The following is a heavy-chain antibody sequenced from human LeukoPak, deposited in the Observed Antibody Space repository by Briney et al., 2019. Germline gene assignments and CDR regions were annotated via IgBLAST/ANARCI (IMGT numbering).Heavy chain of an antibody. CDR3: ARGVVRGVKPIDY. CDR2: ISSSGNTI. CDR1: GFTFSNYE. V-gene: IGHV3-48*03. D-gene: IGHD3-10*01. Sequence: GGSLRLSCAASGFTFSNYEMNWVRQAPGKGLEWVSYISSSGNTIYYADSAKGRFSISRDNAKNSLYLQMNSLRAEDTAVYYCARGVVRGVKPIDYWGQGTLVTVSS. J-gene: IGHJ4*02.